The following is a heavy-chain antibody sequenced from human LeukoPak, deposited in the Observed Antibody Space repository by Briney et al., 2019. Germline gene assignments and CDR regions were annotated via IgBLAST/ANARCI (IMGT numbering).Heavy chain of an antibody. V-gene: IGHV3-48*03. CDR3: TRDDNSASTWAYFHH. J-gene: IGHJ1*01. D-gene: IGHD5-24*01. Sequence: GGSLRLSCAASGFTFSSYEMNWVRQAPGRGLEWISYISSSGSSIYYADSVKGRFTISRDNAKNSLYLQMNSLRAEDTAVYYCTRDDNSASTWAYFHHWGQGTLVTVSS. CDR2: ISSSGSSI. CDR1: GFTFSSYE.